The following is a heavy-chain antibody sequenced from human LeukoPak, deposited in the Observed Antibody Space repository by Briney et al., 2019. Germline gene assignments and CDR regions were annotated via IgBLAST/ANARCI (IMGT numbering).Heavy chain of an antibody. CDR2: IKQDGSEK. D-gene: IGHD3-10*01. J-gene: IGHJ4*02. CDR3: VRDLGSGSYYSQFDY. CDR1: GFTFSSYW. V-gene: IGHV3-7*03. Sequence: GGSLRLSCAASGFTFSSYWMSWVRQAPGKGLEWVANIKQDGSEKYYVDSVKGRLTISRDNAKNSLYLQMNSLRAEDTAVYYCVRDLGSGSYYSQFDYWGQGTLVTVSS.